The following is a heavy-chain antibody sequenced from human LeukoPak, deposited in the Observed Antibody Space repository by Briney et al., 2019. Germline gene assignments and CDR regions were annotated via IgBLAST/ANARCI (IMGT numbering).Heavy chain of an antibody. CDR2: IIPIFGTA. J-gene: IGHJ6*03. D-gene: IGHD3-9*01. Sequence: GASVKVSCKTSGYTFTGYYMHWVRQAPGQGLEWMGGIIPIFGTANYAQKFQGRVTITADESTSTAYMELSSLRSEDTAVYYCARGPPPRSTYYDILTGYPPGGYYYYMDVWGKGTTVTISS. V-gene: IGHV1-69*13. CDR1: GYTFTGYY. CDR3: ARGPPPRSTYYDILTGYPPGGYYYYMDV.